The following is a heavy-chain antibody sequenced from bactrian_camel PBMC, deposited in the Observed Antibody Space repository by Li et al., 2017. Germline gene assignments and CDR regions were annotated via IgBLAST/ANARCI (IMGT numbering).Heavy chain of an antibody. D-gene: IGHD5*01. CDR2: IARGGST. CDR1: GFSVSGNC. CDR3: AAELSNVGWGSSSLISY. V-gene: IGHV3S53*01. Sequence: VQMVESGGGFVQPGGSLRLSCAASGFSVSGNCMGWFRQAPGKEREWVASIARGGSTYYHESLRGRFTISRDNAKNTLYLQMNSLKHEDTAMYYCAAELSNVGWGSSSLISYWGQGTQVTVS. J-gene: IGHJ4*01.